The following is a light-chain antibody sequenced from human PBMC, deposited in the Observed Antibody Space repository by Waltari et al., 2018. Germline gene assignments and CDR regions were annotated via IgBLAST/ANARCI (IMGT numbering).Light chain of an antibody. V-gene: IGLV2-14*03. CDR2: DVD. Sequence: QSALTQPASVSVSPGQSITISCTGTSSDVGGYNYVSWYQQHPGKAPKLMIYDVDKRPSGVSYRFSGSKSGNMASLTISGLQAEDEADYYCSSYTSSNTVLFGGGTRLTVL. J-gene: IGLJ2*01. CDR3: SSYTSSNTVL. CDR1: SSDVGGYNY.